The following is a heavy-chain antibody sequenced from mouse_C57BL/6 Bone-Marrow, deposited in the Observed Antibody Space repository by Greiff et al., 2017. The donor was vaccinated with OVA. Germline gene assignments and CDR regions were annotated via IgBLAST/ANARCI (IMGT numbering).Heavy chain of an antibody. CDR2: IYPRSGNT. Sequence: VQLQQSGAELARPGASVKLSCKASGYTFTSYGISWVKQRTGQGLEWIGEIYPRSGNTYYNEKFKGKATLTADKSSSTAYMELRSLTSEDSAVYFCARSMGYYGSSYRYFDVWGTGTTVTVSS. CDR3: ARSMGYYGSSYRYFDV. V-gene: IGHV1-81*01. D-gene: IGHD1-1*01. J-gene: IGHJ1*03. CDR1: GYTFTSYG.